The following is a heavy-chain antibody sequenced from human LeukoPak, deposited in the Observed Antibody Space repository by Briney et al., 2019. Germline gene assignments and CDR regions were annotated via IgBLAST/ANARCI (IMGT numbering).Heavy chain of an antibody. CDR1: GFTFSSYW. V-gene: IGHV3-7*05. J-gene: IGHJ4*02. D-gene: IGHD2-15*01. CDR3: ARGGQGVPATFGY. CDR2: IKQDRSEK. Sequence: GGSLRLSCAASGFTFSSYWMSWVRQAPGKGLEWVASIKQDRSEKYYVESVKGRFTISRDNAKKSLYLQMNSRRAEDTAVYYCARGGQGVPATFGYWGQGTLVTVSS.